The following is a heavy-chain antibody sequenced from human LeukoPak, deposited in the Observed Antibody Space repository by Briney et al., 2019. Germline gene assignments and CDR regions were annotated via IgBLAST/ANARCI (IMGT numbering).Heavy chain of an antibody. D-gene: IGHD6-19*01. V-gene: IGHV1-8*02. Sequence: ASVKVSCKASGYTFTGYYMHWVRQAPGQGLEWMGWMNPNSGNTDYAQKFQGRVTMTRNTSISTAYMELSSLRSEDTAVYYCARGNSGWYYRGVDYWGQGTLVTVSS. CDR2: MNPNSGNT. J-gene: IGHJ4*02. CDR3: ARGNSGWYYRGVDY. CDR1: GYTFTGYY.